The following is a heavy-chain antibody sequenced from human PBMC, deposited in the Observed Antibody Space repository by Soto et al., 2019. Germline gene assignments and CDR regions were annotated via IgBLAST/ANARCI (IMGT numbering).Heavy chain of an antibody. D-gene: IGHD1-26*01. V-gene: IGHV3-33*01. CDR1: GFTFNNYG. CDR2: ISYDGSNK. CDR3: AGGKYYFDY. Sequence: QVHLVESGGGVVQPGRSLRLSCAASGFTFNNYGMHWARQAPGKGLDWVAFISYDGSNKYYPDSVKGRFTISRDNSKNTLYLQMNSLRAEDTAMYYCAGGKYYFDYCGQGTLVTVSS. J-gene: IGHJ4*02.